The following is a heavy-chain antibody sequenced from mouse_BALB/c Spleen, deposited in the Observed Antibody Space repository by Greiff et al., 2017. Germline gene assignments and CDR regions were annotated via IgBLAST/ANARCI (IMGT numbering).Heavy chain of an antibody. CDR1: GFNIKDTY. J-gene: IGHJ4*01. CDR3: ARGGGYDDYAMDY. V-gene: IGHV14-3*02. CDR2: IDPANGNT. Sequence: EVQLQQSGAELVKPGASVKLSCTASGFNIKDTYMHWVKQRPEQGLEWIGRIDPANGNTKYDPKFQGKATITADTSSNTAYLQLSSLTSEDTAVYYCARGGGYDDYAMDYWGQGTSVTVSS. D-gene: IGHD2-14*01.